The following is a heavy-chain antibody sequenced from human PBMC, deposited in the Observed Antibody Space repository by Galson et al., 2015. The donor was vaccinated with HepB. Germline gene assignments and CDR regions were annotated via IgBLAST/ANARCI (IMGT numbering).Heavy chain of an antibody. D-gene: IGHD1-26*01. CDR2: IYPGDSDT. CDR1: GYTFTDYW. V-gene: IGHV5-51*01. Sequence: QSGAEVKKPGESLKISCKGSGYTFTDYWIGWVRQTPGKGLEWMGIIYPGDSDTRYSPSFQGRVTFSADKSISTAYLQWDSLKASDTAMYYCARLATPWGATFYWGQGTLVTVSS. CDR3: ARLATPWGATFY. J-gene: IGHJ4*02.